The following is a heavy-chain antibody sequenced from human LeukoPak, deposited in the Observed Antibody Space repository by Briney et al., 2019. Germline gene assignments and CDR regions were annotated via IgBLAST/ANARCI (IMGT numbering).Heavy chain of an antibody. CDR3: ARVSWFGESMRGIHNWFDP. CDR2: IYHSGST. D-gene: IGHD3-10*01. CDR1: GYSISSGYY. Sequence: SETLSLTCTVSGYSISSGYYWGWIRQPPGKGLEWIGSIYHSGSTYYNPSLKSRVTISVDTSKNQFSLKLSSVTAADTAVYYCARVSWFGESMRGIHNWFDPWGQGTLVTVSS. V-gene: IGHV4-38-2*02. J-gene: IGHJ5*02.